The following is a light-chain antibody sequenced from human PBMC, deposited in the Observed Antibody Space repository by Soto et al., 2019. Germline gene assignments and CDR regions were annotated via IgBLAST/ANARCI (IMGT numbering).Light chain of an antibody. CDR1: QSINSW. V-gene: IGKV1-5*01. CDR2: DAS. CDR3: QQYNSYSSWT. J-gene: IGKJ1*01. Sequence: DIQMTQSPSTLSASVGDRFTITFRASQSINSWLAWYQQKPGKAPKILIYDASSLESGVPSRFSGSGSGTEFTLSISSLQPEDFATYYCQQYNSYSSWTFGQGTKVDI.